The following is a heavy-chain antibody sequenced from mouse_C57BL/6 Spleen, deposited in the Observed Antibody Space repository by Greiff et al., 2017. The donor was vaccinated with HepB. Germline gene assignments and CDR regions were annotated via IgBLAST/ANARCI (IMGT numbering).Heavy chain of an antibody. Sequence: VQLQQSGPGLVQPSQSLSITCTVSGFSLTSYGVHWVRQSPGKGLEWLGVIWSGGSTDYNAAFISRLSSSKDNSKSQVFFKMNSLQADDTAIYYCARNIYYYGSSPWYFEVWGTGTTVTVSS. J-gene: IGHJ1*03. CDR3: ARNIYYYGSSPWYFEV. CDR2: IWSGGST. V-gene: IGHV2-2*01. CDR1: GFSLTSYG. D-gene: IGHD1-1*01.